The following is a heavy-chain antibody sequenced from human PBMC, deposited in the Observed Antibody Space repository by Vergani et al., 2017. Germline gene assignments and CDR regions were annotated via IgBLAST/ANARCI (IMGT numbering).Heavy chain of an antibody. V-gene: IGHV4-59*01. CDR2: MYHSGST. Sequence: QVRLQESGPGLVKPSETLSLTCSVSGGSISSYYWSWIRQPPGKELEWIGYMYHSGSTNYNPSLETRVTISGDTSKNQFSLKLNSVTAADTAVYYCAIRGTTVVKGFDYWGQGTLVTVSS. CDR1: GGSISSYY. J-gene: IGHJ4*02. D-gene: IGHD4-23*01. CDR3: AIRGTTVVKGFDY.